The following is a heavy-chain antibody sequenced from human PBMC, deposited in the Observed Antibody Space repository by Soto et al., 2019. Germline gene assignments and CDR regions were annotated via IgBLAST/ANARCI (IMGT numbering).Heavy chain of an antibody. J-gene: IGHJ4*02. Sequence: LSLTCSVSGGSVSDKTYYWSWIRQPPGKRLEWIGYVYYSGTTNYNPSLKSRVTISVDLSKNRFSLRLSSVTTADTALYYCATTTAVPNTLRSRYFFDYWGQRTLVTVSS. CDR3: ATTTAVPNTLRSRYFFDY. CDR2: VYYSGTT. V-gene: IGHV4-61*01. CDR1: GGSVSDKTYY. D-gene: IGHD4-17*01.